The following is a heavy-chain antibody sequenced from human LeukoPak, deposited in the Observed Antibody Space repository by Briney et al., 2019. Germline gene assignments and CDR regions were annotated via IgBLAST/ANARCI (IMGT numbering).Heavy chain of an antibody. Sequence: SQTLSLTCSVSGSSINSGGNYRHWIRQAPGKGLEWIGYIFDGGNIDYNPSLAGRVTMSEDASKNQFSLNMTSVTAADTALYYCATGRSKTVDYWGQGTLVTVSS. CDR2: IFDGGNI. V-gene: IGHV4-31*03. J-gene: IGHJ4*02. D-gene: IGHD1-26*01. CDR3: ATGRSKTVDY. CDR1: GSSINSGGNY.